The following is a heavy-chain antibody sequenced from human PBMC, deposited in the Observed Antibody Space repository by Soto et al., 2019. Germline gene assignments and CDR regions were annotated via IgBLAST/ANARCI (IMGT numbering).Heavy chain of an antibody. Sequence: GGSLRLSCAASGFTVSSNYMSWVRQAPGKGLEWVSVIYSGGSTYYADSVKGRFTISRDNSKNTLYLQMNSLRAEDTAVYYCARDRGCSGGSCYGGYWGQGTLVTVSS. CDR3: ARDRGCSGGSCYGGY. CDR2: IYSGGST. V-gene: IGHV3-66*01. D-gene: IGHD2-15*01. J-gene: IGHJ4*02. CDR1: GFTVSSNY.